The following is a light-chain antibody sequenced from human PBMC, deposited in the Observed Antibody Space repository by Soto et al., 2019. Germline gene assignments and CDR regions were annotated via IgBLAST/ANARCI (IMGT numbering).Light chain of an antibody. CDR2: EVS. CDR3: TSYATYSTLV. J-gene: IGLJ2*01. CDR1: NNDVGDYNY. Sequence: QSALTQPASVSGSPGQSITIACTGTNNDVGDYNYVSWYQHHPGKAPKLLIFEVSNRPSGVSYRFSGSKFGNTASLTISGLQAEDEADYFCTSYATYSTLVFGGGTKVTVL. V-gene: IGLV2-14*01.